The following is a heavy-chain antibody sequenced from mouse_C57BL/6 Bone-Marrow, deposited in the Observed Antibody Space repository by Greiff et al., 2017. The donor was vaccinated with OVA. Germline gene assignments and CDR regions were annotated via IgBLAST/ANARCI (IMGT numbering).Heavy chain of an antibody. D-gene: IGHD3-2*02. Sequence: QVQLKQPGTELVKPGASVKLSCKASGYTFTSYWMHWVKQRPGQGLEWIGNINPSNGGTNYNEKFKSKATLTVDKSSSTAYMQLSSLTSEDSAVYYCASGRQLRRGYFDYWGQGTTLTVSS. CDR1: GYTFTSYW. CDR3: ASGRQLRRGYFDY. J-gene: IGHJ2*01. CDR2: INPSNGGT. V-gene: IGHV1-53*01.